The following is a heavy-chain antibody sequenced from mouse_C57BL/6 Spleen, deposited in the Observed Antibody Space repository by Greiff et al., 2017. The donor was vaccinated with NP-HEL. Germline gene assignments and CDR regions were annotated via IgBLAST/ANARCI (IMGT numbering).Heavy chain of an antibody. J-gene: IGHJ2*01. CDR2: ISNGGGST. CDR3: ARREVTGGFDY. V-gene: IGHV5-12*01. CDR1: GFTFSDYY. D-gene: IGHD4-1*01. Sequence: EVQGVESGGGLVQPGGSLKLSCAASGFTFSDYYMYRVRQTPEKRLEWVAYISNGGGSTYYLDTVKGRFTISRDNAKNTLYLQMSRLKSEDTAMYYCARREVTGGFDYWGQGTTLTVSS.